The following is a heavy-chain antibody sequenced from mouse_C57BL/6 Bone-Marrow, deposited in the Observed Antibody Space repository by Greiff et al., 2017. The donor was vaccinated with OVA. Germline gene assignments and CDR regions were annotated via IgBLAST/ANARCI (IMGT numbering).Heavy chain of an antibody. D-gene: IGHD2-3*01. Sequence: QVQLQQSGAELMKPGASVKLSCKATGYTFTGYWIEWVKQRPGHGLEWIGEILPGSGSTNYNEKLKGKATFTAATSSNTAYMQLSRLTTEHSAIDCCARWGWLLPWFAYWGQGTRVTVSA. CDR1: GYTFTGYW. CDR3: ARWGWLLPWFAY. V-gene: IGHV1-9*01. J-gene: IGHJ3*01. CDR2: ILPGSGST.